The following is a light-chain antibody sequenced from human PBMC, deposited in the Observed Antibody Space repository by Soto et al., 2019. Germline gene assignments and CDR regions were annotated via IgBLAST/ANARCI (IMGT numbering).Light chain of an antibody. Sequence: EIVLTQSPGTLSLSPGERATLSCRASQSLNTNYLAWYQQKPGQAPRLLIYGASSRATDIPDRFSGSGSGTDFPLTISRLEPEDFAVYYCHQYDDSPRTFGQGTKGDI. J-gene: IGKJ1*01. V-gene: IGKV3-20*01. CDR3: HQYDDSPRT. CDR2: GAS. CDR1: QSLNTNY.